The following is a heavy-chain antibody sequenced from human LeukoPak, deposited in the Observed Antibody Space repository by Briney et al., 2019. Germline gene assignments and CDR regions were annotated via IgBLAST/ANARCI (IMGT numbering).Heavy chain of an antibody. J-gene: IGHJ4*02. CDR1: GGSLSSYY. Sequence: KPSETPSLTCTVSGGSLSSYYWSWIRQPPREGLEWIGYIYYSGSTNCNPSLKSRVTISVDTSKNQFSLKLSSVTAADTAVYYCARSGYYYDSLDYWGQGTLVTVSS. V-gene: IGHV4-59*08. CDR2: IYYSGST. CDR3: ARSGYYYDSLDY. D-gene: IGHD3-22*01.